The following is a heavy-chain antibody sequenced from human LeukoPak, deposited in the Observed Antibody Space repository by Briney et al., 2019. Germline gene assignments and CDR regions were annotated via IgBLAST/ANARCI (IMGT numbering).Heavy chain of an antibody. CDR2: ISSSGSTI. Sequence: QPGGSLRLSCAASGFTFSSYEMNWVRQAPGKGLEWVSYISSSGSTIYYADSVKGRFTISRDNAKNSLYLQMNSLRAEDTAVYYCAGDTVGATKFLVHYYFDYWGQGTLVTVSS. CDR1: GFTFSSYE. D-gene: IGHD1-26*01. J-gene: IGHJ4*02. CDR3: AGDTVGATKFLVHYYFDY. V-gene: IGHV3-48*03.